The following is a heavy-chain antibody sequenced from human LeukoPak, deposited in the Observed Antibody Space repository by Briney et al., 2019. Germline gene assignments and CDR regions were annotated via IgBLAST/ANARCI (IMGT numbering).Heavy chain of an antibody. CDR3: ARGIAAAYFDY. CDR1: GFTFSSYS. Sequence: TGGSLRLSCAASGFTFSSYSMNWVRQAPGKGLEWVSSISSSSSYIYYADSVKGRFTISRDNAKNSLYLQMNSLRAEDTAVYYCARGIAAAYFDYWGQGTLVTVSS. CDR2: ISSSSSYI. D-gene: IGHD6-13*01. V-gene: IGHV3-21*01. J-gene: IGHJ4*02.